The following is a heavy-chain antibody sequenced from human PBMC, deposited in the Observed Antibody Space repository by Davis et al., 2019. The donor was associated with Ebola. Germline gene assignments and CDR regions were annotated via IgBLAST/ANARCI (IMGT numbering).Heavy chain of an antibody. Sequence: PSETLSLTCAISGDSVSGNIPAWNWIRQSPSRGLEWLGRTYYNSKWYNDYAVSVKSRITINPDTSKNQFSLHLNSVTAADTAVYYCARGRDIVATIPDYWGQGTLVTVSS. CDR1: GDSVSGNIPA. CDR2: TYYNSKWYN. CDR3: ARGRDIVATIPDY. V-gene: IGHV6-1*01. D-gene: IGHD5-12*01. J-gene: IGHJ4*02.